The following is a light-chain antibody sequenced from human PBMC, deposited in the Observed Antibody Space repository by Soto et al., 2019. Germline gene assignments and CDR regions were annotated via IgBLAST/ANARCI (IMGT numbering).Light chain of an antibody. Sequence: EIVLTQSPGPLSLSPGARATLSCRASQSISSSYLAWYQQKPGQAPRLLVYGASSMATGIPDRFSGSESGTDFTLSISRLEPEDCAVYYCQQYGSSRFTFGPGTKVDIK. CDR3: QQYGSSRFT. CDR2: GAS. V-gene: IGKV3-20*01. CDR1: QSISSSY. J-gene: IGKJ3*01.